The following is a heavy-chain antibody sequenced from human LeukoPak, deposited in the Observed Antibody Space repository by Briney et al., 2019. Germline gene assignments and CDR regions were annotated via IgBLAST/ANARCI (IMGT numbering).Heavy chain of an antibody. J-gene: IGHJ4*02. Sequence: ASVKVSCKASGFTFSGHYIHWVRQAPGQGLGWMGYINPHSGGTSSPQKFQGRLTMTTDTSISAVYMELSSLTSDDTAMYYCVREGNELLSKNFDYWGQGTLVTVSS. D-gene: IGHD2-21*02. CDR1: GFTFSGHY. V-gene: IGHV1-2*02. CDR3: VREGNELLSKNFDY. CDR2: INPHSGGT.